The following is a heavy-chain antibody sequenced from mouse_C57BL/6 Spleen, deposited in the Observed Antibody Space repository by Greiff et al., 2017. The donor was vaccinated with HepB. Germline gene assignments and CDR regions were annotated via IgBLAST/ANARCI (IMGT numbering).Heavy chain of an antibody. D-gene: IGHD1-1*02. J-gene: IGHJ2*01. CDR2: INPNNGGT. V-gene: IGHV1-26*01. CDR1: GYTFTDYY. Sequence: VQLQQSGPELVKPGASVKISCKASGYTFTDYYMNWVKQSHGKSLEWIGDINPNNGGTSYNQKFKGKATLTVDKSSSTAYMELRSLTSEDSAVYYCARKCYGYFDYWGQGTTLTVSS. CDR3: ARKCYGYFDY.